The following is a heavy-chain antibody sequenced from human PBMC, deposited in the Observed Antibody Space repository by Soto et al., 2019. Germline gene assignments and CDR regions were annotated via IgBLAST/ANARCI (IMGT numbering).Heavy chain of an antibody. CDR1: GYSFTTYG. Sequence: ASVKVSCKASGYSFTTYGISWVRQAPGQGLEWMGWISGYNGDTNNAQKFQDRVTMTIDRSTTTAYLELRSLTSDDTAVYYCAKNGHTPYYYYGMDVWGQGTTVTVSS. D-gene: IGHD2-21*01. CDR3: AKNGHTPYYYYGMDV. V-gene: IGHV1-18*01. J-gene: IGHJ6*02. CDR2: ISGYNGDT.